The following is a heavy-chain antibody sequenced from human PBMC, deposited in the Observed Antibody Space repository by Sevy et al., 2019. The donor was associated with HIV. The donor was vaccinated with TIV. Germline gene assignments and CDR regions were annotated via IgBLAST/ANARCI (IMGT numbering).Heavy chain of an antibody. Sequence: LTCAASGFSFSSYGMHWVRQAPGKGLEWMSYIQYDGSNKDYADSVKGRFTISRDNSKNTLYLQMNSLRVGDTAVFYCVKEGGGEGGDHWGQGTLVTVSS. CDR3: VKEGGGEGGDH. CDR2: IQYDGSNK. V-gene: IGHV3-30*02. J-gene: IGHJ4*02. D-gene: IGHD2-21*01. CDR1: GFSFSSYG.